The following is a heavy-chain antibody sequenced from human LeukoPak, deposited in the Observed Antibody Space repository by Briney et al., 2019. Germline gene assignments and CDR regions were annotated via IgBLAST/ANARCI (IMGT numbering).Heavy chain of an antibody. CDR1: GGSISRYY. D-gene: IGHD2-21*02. Sequence: PSETLSLTCTVSGGSISRYYWSWIRQPPGKGLEWIGYISYSGSTKYNPSLKSRVTISEDTSRDQFQFSLKLFSVTSADTAVYYCARPGRGGDYYYYFDFWGQGTLVTVSS. CDR2: ISYSGST. CDR3: ARPGRGGDYYYYFDF. J-gene: IGHJ4*02. V-gene: IGHV4-59*01.